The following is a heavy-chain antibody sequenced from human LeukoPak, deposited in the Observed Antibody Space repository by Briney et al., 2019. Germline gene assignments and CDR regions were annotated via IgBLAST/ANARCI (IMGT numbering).Heavy chain of an antibody. J-gene: IGHJ4*02. CDR3: ARATVHYGSDLYHFDY. D-gene: IGHD6-19*01. V-gene: IGHV3-30-3*01. CDR2: ISYDGSNK. Sequence: GGSLRLSCAASGFTFSSYTIHWVRQPPGKGLEWVAVISYDGSNKYYADSVKGRFTISRDNSKNTVELQMTSLRAKDTAVYYCARATVHYGSDLYHFDYWGQGSLVTVSS. CDR1: GFTFSSYT.